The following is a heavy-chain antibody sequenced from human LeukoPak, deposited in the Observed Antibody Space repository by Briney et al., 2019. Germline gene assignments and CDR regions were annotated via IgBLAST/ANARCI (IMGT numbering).Heavy chain of an antibody. D-gene: IGHD7-27*01. CDR2: ISGSGGST. V-gene: IGHV3-23*01. Sequence: GGSLRLSCETSGFTFSRYAMTWVRQAPGKGLEWVSTISGSGGSTYYADSVKGRFTISRDNSKNTLYLQMNSLRAEDTAVYYCARAASLLTGDDYWGQGTLVTVSS. J-gene: IGHJ4*02. CDR1: GFTFSRYA. CDR3: ARAASLLTGDDY.